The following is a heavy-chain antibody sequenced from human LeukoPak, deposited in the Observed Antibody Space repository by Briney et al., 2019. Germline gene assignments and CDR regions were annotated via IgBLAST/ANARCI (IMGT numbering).Heavy chain of an antibody. CDR2: INPNSGGT. Sequence: ASVKVSCKASGYTFTGYYMHWVRQAPGQGLEWMGWINPNSGGTNYAQKFQGRVTMTRDTSISTAYMELSRLRSDDTAVYYCARDPGDLGPAYYFDYWGQGTLVTVSS. CDR1: GYTFTGYY. V-gene: IGHV1-2*02. J-gene: IGHJ4*02. D-gene: IGHD3-16*01. CDR3: ARDPGDLGPAYYFDY.